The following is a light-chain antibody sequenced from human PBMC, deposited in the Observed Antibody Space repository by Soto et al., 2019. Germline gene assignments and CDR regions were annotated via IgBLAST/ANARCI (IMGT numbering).Light chain of an antibody. CDR2: AAS. Sequence: EIVLTQSPGTLSLSPGERATLSCRARPSVSSSYLACYQQTPGQAPRLLIYAASSRATGITDRFSGSGSGTDFTLTISRLEPEDLAVYYCQQYGSSPPLTFGQGTRLEIK. J-gene: IGKJ5*01. CDR1: PSVSSSY. V-gene: IGKV3-20*01. CDR3: QQYGSSPPLT.